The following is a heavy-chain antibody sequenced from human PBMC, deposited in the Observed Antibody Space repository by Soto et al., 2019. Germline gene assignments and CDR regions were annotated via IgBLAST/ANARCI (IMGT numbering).Heavy chain of an antibody. V-gene: IGHV1-69*01. D-gene: IGHD1-26*01. J-gene: IGHJ4*02. CDR1: GGTFSSYS. CDR2: IIPIFGTA. Sequence: QVQLVQSGAEVKKPGSSVKVSCKASGGTFSSYSINWVRQAPGQGLEWMGEIIPIFGTANYAQKFQGRVTITADESTRTAYMELSSLRSEDKAVYYCARDGGRHSGGIDYWGQGTLVTVSS. CDR3: ARDGGRHSGGIDY.